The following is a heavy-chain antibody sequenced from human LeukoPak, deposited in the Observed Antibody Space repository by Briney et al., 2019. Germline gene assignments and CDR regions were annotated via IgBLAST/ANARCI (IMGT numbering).Heavy chain of an antibody. Sequence: GGSLRLSCAPSGFTFSSYAMSWVRQAPGKGLEWVSAISGSGGSTYYADSVKGRFPVPRDNSKNTLYLQMHSLRAEDTAVYYCAKEGDVSSGYYFDYWGQGTLVTVSS. J-gene: IGHJ4*02. V-gene: IGHV3-23*01. CDR3: AKEGDVSSGYYFDY. CDR1: GFTFSSYA. CDR2: ISGSGGST. D-gene: IGHD3-22*01.